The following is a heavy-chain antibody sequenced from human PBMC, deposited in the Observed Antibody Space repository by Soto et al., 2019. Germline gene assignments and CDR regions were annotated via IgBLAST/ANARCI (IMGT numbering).Heavy chain of an antibody. CDR3: ARGLDAFDI. CDR1: GFTFSSYA. CDR2: ISYDGSNK. J-gene: IGHJ3*02. Sequence: VQLVESGGGVVQPGRSLRLSCAASGFTFSSYAMHWVRQAPGKGLEWVAVISYDGSNKYYADSVKGRFTISRDNSKNTLYLQMNSLRAEDTAVYYCARGLDAFDIWGQGTMVTVSS. V-gene: IGHV3-30-3*01.